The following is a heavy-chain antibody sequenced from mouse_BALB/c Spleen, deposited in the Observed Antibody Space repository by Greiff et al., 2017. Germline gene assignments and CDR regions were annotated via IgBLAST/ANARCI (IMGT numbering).Heavy chain of an antibody. V-gene: IGHV5-17*02. CDR2: ISSGSSTI. Sequence: EVQRVESGGGLVQPGGSRKLSCAASGFTFSSFGMHWVRQAPEKGLEWVAYISSGSSTIYYADTVKGRFTISRDNPKNTLFLQMTSLRSEDTAMYYCARSGGGSPDYWGQGTTLTVSS. J-gene: IGHJ2*01. D-gene: IGHD1-1*01. CDR3: ARSGGGSPDY. CDR1: GFTFSSFG.